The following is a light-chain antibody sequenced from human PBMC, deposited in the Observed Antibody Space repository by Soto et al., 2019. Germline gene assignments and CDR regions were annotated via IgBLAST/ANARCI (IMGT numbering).Light chain of an antibody. CDR1: QSLVYDDGDTY. V-gene: IGKV2-30*01. J-gene: IGKJ5*01. Sequence: DVVMTQSPLSLPVTLGQPASVACSSTQSLVYDDGDTYLNWFQQRPGQSPRRLIYKVSNRDSGVPDRFSGSGSGTDFTLEISRVEAEDVGVYYCMQGTHWPLSFGQGTRLEIK. CDR2: KVS. CDR3: MQGTHWPLS.